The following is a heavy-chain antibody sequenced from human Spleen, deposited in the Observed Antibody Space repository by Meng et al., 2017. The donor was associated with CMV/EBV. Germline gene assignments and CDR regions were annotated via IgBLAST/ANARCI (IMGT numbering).Heavy chain of an antibody. V-gene: IGHV7-4-1*02. J-gene: IGHJ4*02. Sequence: KASGYTFTSHALSWVREAPGQGLEWMGWINTNNAIPTYAQGFTERFVFSLDTSVSTTYLQISSLKAEDTAIYYCARVHSSGYYGPNDYWGQGTLVTVSS. CDR2: INTNNAIP. CDR3: ARVHSSGYYGPNDY. D-gene: IGHD3-22*01. CDR1: GYTFTSHA.